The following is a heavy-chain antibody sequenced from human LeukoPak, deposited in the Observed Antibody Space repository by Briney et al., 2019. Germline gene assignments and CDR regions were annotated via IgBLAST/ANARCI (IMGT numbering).Heavy chain of an antibody. J-gene: IGHJ4*02. CDR1: GCSIRSYY. Sequence: SETLSPPCTVPGCSIRSYYWSWIRPPPGKGLEWVGYIYYSGSTNYNPSLKSRVTISVATSKNQFSLKLSSVTAADTAVYYCASHPPVVTGPRGFDYWGQGTLVTVSS. V-gene: IGHV4-59*08. CDR3: ASHPPVVTGPRGFDY. CDR2: IYYSGST. D-gene: IGHD4-23*01.